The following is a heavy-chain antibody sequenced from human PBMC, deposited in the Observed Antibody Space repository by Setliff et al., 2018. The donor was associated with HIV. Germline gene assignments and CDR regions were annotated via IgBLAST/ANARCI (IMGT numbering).Heavy chain of an antibody. CDR2: INHSGST. CDR3: ARGVGSYYD. D-gene: IGHD1-26*01. V-gene: IGHV4-34*01. Sequence: SETLSLTCAVYGGSFSGYYWSWIRQPPGKGLEWIGEINHSGSTNYNQSLKSRVTISVDTSKNQFSLKLSSVTAADAAVYYCARGVGSYYDWGQGTLVTVSS. CDR1: GGSFSGYY. J-gene: IGHJ4*02.